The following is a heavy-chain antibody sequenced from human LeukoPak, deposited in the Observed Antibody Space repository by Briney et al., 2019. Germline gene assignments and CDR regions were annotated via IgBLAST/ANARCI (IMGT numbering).Heavy chain of an antibody. J-gene: IGHJ3*02. D-gene: IGHD3-22*01. CDR3: ARVSFSPPSYYYDSSGYYEGPFDI. CDR1: GYTFTSYY. Sequence: AXXKVSCKASGYTFTSYYMHWVRQAPGQGLEWMGIINPSGGSTIYAQTFHVRVTIPTDTSTSPLYMELSSLRSEDTAVYYCARVSFSPPSYYYDSSGYYEGPFDIWGQGTMVTVSS. V-gene: IGHV1-46*03. CDR2: INPSGGST.